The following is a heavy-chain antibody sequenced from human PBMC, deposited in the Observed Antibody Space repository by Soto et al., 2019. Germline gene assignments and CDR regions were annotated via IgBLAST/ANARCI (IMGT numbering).Heavy chain of an antibody. CDR2: ISGSGGST. D-gene: IGHD2-15*01. Sequence: EVQLLESGGGLVQPGGSLRLSCAASGFTFSSYAMRWVRQAPVKGLEWVSAISGSGGSTYYADSVKGRSTIARDNSKNTLYLKVNSLIAEYTAVYYWARRGSGSYYDYWGQGNVVTVPS. V-gene: IGHV3-23*01. CDR1: GFTFSSYA. J-gene: IGHJ4*02. CDR3: ARRGSGSYYDY.